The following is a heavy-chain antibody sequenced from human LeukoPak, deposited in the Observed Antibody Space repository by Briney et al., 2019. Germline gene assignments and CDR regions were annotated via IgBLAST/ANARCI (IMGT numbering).Heavy chain of an antibody. Sequence: SETLSLACTVSGGSISSGSYYWSWIRQPAGKGLEWIGRIYTSGSTNYNPSLKSRVTISVDTSKNQFSLKLSSVTAADTAVYYCARVLQRAFFDYWGQGTLVTVSS. D-gene: IGHD3-3*02. CDR2: IYTSGST. CDR1: GGSISSGSYY. J-gene: IGHJ4*02. V-gene: IGHV4-61*02. CDR3: ARVLQRAFFDY.